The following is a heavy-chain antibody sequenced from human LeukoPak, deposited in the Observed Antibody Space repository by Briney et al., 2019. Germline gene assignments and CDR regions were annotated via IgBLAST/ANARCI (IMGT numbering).Heavy chain of an antibody. J-gene: IGHJ4*02. CDR1: GDSISNYY. D-gene: IGHD1-26*01. V-gene: IGHV4-4*07. CDR3: ARSLELRYFDY. CDR2: IHTSGNT. Sequence: SETLSLTCTVSGDSISNYYGNWIRQPAGKGLEWIGRIHTSGNTNYNPSLKSRVTMSVDTSKNQFSLKLSSVTAADTAVYYCARSLELRYFDYWGQGTLVTVSS.